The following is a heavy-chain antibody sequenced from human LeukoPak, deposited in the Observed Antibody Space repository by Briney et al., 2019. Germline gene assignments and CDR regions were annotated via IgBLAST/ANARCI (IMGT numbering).Heavy chain of an antibody. CDR3: ARDNSYITMIVEKFDY. CDR2: SCSTI. Sequence: SCSTIYYADSVKGRFTISRDNAKNSLYLQMNSLRAEDTAVYYCARDNSYITMIVEKFDYWGQGTLVTVSS. V-gene: IGHV3-48*04. J-gene: IGHJ4*02. D-gene: IGHD3-22*01.